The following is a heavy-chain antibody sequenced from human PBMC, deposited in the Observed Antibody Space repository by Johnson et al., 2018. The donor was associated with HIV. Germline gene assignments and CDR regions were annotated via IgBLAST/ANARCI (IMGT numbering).Heavy chain of an antibody. Sequence: VHLVESGGGLVQPGGSLRLSCAASGFTFSDYYMHWVRQATGKGLEWVSGIGVAGDTYYPGSAKGRFTISRENAKNSLYLQVNSLRAGDTAVYYCARAYTSGWSRDAFDFWGQGTMVTVSS. CDR2: IGVAGDT. CDR3: ARAYTSGWSRDAFDF. D-gene: IGHD6-19*01. V-gene: IGHV3-13*01. J-gene: IGHJ3*01. CDR1: GFTFSDYY.